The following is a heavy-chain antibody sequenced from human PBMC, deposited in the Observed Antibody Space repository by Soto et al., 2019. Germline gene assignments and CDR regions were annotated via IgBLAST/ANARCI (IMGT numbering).Heavy chain of an antibody. J-gene: IGHJ6*02. D-gene: IGHD5-18*01. CDR2: IIPIFGTA. CDR3: AGHHYGYFPHYYHGMDV. Sequence: QVQLVQSGAEVKKPGSSVKVSCKASGGTFSSYASSWVRQAPGQGLEWMGGIIPIFGTANYAQKFQGRVTNTADESTSTAYKEPSRLRSEEPAVEYCAGHHYGYFPHYYHGMDVWGQGTTVTVSS. CDR1: GGTFSSYA. V-gene: IGHV1-69*12.